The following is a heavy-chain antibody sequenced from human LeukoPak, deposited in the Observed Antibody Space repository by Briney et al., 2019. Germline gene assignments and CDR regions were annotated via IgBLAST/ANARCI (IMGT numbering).Heavy chain of an antibody. V-gene: IGHV3-21*01. CDR1: GFTFSSCT. CDR3: ARGSTVVRGVSPAGDY. Sequence: GGSLRLSCAASGFTFSSCTMNWVRQAPGKGLEWVSSISRSSSYIYYADSMKGRFTISRDNAKNSLDLQMHSLRAEDTAVYYCARGSTVVRGVSPAGDYWGQGTLVTVSS. J-gene: IGHJ4*02. D-gene: IGHD3-10*01. CDR2: ISRSSSYI.